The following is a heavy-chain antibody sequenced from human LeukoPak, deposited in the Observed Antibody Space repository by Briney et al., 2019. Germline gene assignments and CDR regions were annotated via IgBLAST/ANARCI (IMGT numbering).Heavy chain of an antibody. D-gene: IGHD3-3*01. Sequence: PSETLSLTCAVYIDSFSNYHWNWIRQSLGKGLEWIGEISHNGTTNYSPSLKSRITISVGSSKNQFSLHVKSVTAADTAVYYCARRRLRFHPGFDPWGQGTLVTVSS. CDR2: ISHNGTT. V-gene: IGHV4-34*01. J-gene: IGHJ5*02. CDR3: ARRRLRFHPGFDP. CDR1: IDSFSNYH.